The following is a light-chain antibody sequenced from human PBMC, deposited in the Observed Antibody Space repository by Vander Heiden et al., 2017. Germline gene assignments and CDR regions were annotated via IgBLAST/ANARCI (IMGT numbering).Light chain of an antibody. J-gene: IGLJ1*01. CDR3: QSADSSGTYEV. V-gene: IGLV3-25*03. CDR2: KDS. Sequence: SYELTQPRSVSVSPGQTARITCSGDALPKQYAYWYQQKPGQAPVLVIYKDSERPSGIPERFSGSSSGTTVTLTISGVQAEDEADYYCQSADSSGTYEVFGTGTKVTVL. CDR1: ALPKQY.